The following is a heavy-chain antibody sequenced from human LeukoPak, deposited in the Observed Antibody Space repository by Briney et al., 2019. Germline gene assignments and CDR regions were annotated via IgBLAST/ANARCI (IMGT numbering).Heavy chain of an antibody. V-gene: IGHV3-23*01. Sequence: GGSLRLSCAASGFTFSSYAMSWVRQAPGKGLEWVAVISGGGGSTYYEDSVKGRFTIPRDNSKNTLYLQMNSLRAEDTAVYYCAKFGVYYDSSGYFDYWGQGTLVTVSS. D-gene: IGHD3-22*01. CDR1: GFTFSSYA. CDR3: AKFGVYYDSSGYFDY. CDR2: ISGGGGST. J-gene: IGHJ4*02.